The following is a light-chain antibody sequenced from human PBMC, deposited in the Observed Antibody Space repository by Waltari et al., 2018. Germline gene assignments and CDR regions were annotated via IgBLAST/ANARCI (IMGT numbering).Light chain of an antibody. V-gene: IGLV2-14*03. CDR1: SSAVGGYNY. J-gene: IGLJ2*01. CDR2: DVN. CDR3: SSYRRSDIVV. Sequence: QSALTQPASVSGSPGQSLTISCTVTSSAVGGYNYVSWYHHHPGKAPKLMLYDVNDRPSGVSNRFSGSKSGNTASLTISGLQAEDEADYYCSSYRRSDIVVFGGGTKLTVL.